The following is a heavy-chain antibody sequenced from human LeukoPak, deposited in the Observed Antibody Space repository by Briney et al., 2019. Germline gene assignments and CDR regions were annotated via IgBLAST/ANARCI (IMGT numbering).Heavy chain of an antibody. CDR3: AKQGPRLGYCSSTSCYFDY. D-gene: IGHD2-2*01. J-gene: IGHJ4*02. Sequence: PGGSLRLSCAASGFTFSSYAMSWVRQAPGKGLEWVSAISGSGGSTYYADSVKGRFTISRDNSKNTLYLQMSSLRAEDTAVHYCAKQGPRLGYCSSTSCYFDYWGQGTLVTVSS. V-gene: IGHV3-23*01. CDR2: ISGSGGST. CDR1: GFTFSSYA.